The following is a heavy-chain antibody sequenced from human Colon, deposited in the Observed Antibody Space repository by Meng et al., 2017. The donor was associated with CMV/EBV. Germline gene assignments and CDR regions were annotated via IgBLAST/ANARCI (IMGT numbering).Heavy chain of an antibody. CDR2: IIPIFGAT. V-gene: IGHV1-69*05. D-gene: IGHD2-2*01. Sequence: DTFSNYAVTWVRQAPGQGLEWMGGIIPIFGATHNAQRFQDRVTFTTDESMTIAYMELTSLTSEDTAVYFCARCVQAVPGNILQHNFWGQGTLVTVSS. J-gene: IGHJ4*02. CDR3: ARCVQAVPGNILQHNF. CDR1: DTFSNYA.